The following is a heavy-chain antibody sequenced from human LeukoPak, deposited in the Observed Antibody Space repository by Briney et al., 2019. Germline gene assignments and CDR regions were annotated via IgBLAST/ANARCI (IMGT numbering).Heavy chain of an antibody. CDR1: GGSISSYY. D-gene: IGHD3-3*01. J-gene: IGHJ4*02. CDR2: INHSGST. CDR3: ARHPKRITIFGALDY. Sequence: SETLSLTCTVSGGSISSYYWSWIRQPPGKGLEWIGEINHSGSTNYNPSLKSRVTISVDTSKNQFSLKLSSVTAADTAVYYCARHPKRITIFGALDYWGQGTLVTVSS. V-gene: IGHV4-34*01.